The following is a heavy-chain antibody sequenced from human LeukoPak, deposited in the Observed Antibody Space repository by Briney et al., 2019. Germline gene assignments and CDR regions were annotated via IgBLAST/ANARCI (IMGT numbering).Heavy chain of an antibody. Sequence: GESLKISCKGSGYSFTSYWISWVRQMPGKGLEWMGRIDPSDSYTNYSPSFQGHVTISADKSISTAYLQWSSLKASDTAMYYCARPSNYYDILTYPYAFVIWGQGTMVTVSS. CDR2: IDPSDSYT. J-gene: IGHJ3*02. CDR1: GYSFTSYW. V-gene: IGHV5-10-1*01. D-gene: IGHD3-9*01. CDR3: ARPSNYYDILTYPYAFVI.